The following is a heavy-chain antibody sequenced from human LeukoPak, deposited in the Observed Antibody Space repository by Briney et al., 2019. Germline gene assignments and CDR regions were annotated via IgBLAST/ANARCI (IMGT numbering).Heavy chain of an antibody. J-gene: IGHJ4*02. CDR3: ARQGYGVTSQGAADY. CDR1: GYTFTSYG. Sequence: ASVKVSCKASGYTFTSYGISWVRQAPGQGLEWMGWISAHNGNTNYAQKLQGRVTMTTDTSTSTAYMELRSLRSDDTAVYYCARQGYGVTSQGAADYWGQGTLVTVSS. CDR2: ISAHNGNT. V-gene: IGHV1-18*01. D-gene: IGHD4-23*01.